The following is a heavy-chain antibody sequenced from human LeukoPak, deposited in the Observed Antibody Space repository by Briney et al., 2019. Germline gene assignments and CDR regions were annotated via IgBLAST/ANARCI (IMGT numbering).Heavy chain of an antibody. CDR1: GFIFSDCC. CDR2: IKQDGSEM. CDR3: ARDYGGH. Sequence: GGSLRLSCGASGFIFSDCCMSWVRQAPGKGLEWVANIKQDGSEMYYLDSVKGRFTISRDNTKNSVYLQMNSLRVEDTAVYFCARDYGGHWGRGTLVTVSS. V-gene: IGHV3-7*03. D-gene: IGHD3-10*01. J-gene: IGHJ4*02.